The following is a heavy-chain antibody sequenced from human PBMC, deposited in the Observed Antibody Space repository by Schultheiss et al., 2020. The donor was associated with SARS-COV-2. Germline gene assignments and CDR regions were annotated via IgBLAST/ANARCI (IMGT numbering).Heavy chain of an antibody. J-gene: IGHJ4*02. CDR2: IYYSGST. CDR1: GGSFSGYY. CDR3: AKASSIAARVGY. Sequence: SQTLSLTCAVYGGSFSGYYWSWIRQPPGKGLEWIGYIYYSGSTNYNPSLKSRVTISVDTSKNQFSLKLSSVTAADTAVYYCAKASSIAARVGYWGQGTLVTVSS. V-gene: IGHV4-59*12. D-gene: IGHD6-6*01.